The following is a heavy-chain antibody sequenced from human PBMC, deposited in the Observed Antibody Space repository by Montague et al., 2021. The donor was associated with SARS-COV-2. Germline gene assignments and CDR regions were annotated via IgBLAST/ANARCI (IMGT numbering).Heavy chain of an antibody. CDR1: GFSFIHYN. CDR3: ARDMANLPGGLDV. CDR2: ISGSGSYI. V-gene: IGHV3-21*01. Sequence: SLRLSCAGSGFSFIHYNINWVRQAPGKGLEWVSCISGSGSYIYYADSVRGRFTISRDNAKNSLFLEMSSLRADDTAVYYCARDMANLPGGLDVWGQGTTVTVS. D-gene: IGHD5-24*01. J-gene: IGHJ6*02.